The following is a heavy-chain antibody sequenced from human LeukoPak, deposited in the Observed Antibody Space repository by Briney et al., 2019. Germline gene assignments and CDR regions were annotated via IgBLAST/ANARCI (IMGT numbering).Heavy chain of an antibody. CDR2: ISGSGGST. D-gene: IGHD3-10*01. Sequence: GGSLRLSCAASGFTFSSYAMSWVRQAPGKGLEWVSAISGSGGSTYYADSVKGRFTISRDNSKNTLYLQMNSLRAEDTAVYYCAKNVNTFMVRGVITFDYWGQGTLVTVSS. CDR1: GFTFSSYA. J-gene: IGHJ4*02. CDR3: AKNVNTFMVRGVITFDY. V-gene: IGHV3-23*01.